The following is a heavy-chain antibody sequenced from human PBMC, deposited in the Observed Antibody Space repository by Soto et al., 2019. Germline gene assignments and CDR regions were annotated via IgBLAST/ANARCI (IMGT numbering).Heavy chain of an antibody. CDR3: TTVAGGFDY. J-gene: IGHJ4*02. CDR1: GFTFSNAW. CDR2: IKSKTDGGTT. Sequence: EVQLVESGGGLVKPGGSLRLSCAASGFTFSNAWMSWVRQAPGKGLEWVGHIKSKTDGGTTDYAAPVKGRFTISRDDSKNTLYLQMNSLKTEDIAVYYCTTVAGGFDYWGQGTLVTVSS. V-gene: IGHV3-15*01. D-gene: IGHD6-19*01.